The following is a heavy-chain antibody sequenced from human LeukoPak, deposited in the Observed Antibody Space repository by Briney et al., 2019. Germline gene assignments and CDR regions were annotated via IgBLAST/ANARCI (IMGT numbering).Heavy chain of an antibody. D-gene: IGHD3-22*01. CDR3: AKSFYYDSSSYYAPYDY. V-gene: IGHV3-23*01. Sequence: GGSLRVSFPASGFTFSTYAMNWVRLAPGKGLDGVSSISGSGGTTYYANSLTGRFTISRDNSKNTLYLQMNSLRAEDTAVYYCAKSFYYDSSSYYAPYDYWGQGTLVTVSS. CDR1: GFTFSTYA. CDR2: ISGSGGTT. J-gene: IGHJ4*01.